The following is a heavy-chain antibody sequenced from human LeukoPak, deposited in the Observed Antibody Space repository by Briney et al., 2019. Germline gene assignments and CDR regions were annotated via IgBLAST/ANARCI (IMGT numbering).Heavy chain of an antibody. V-gene: IGHV3-53*01. J-gene: IGHJ6*03. D-gene: IGHD6-13*01. CDR3: ARDSAAGTHYYYMDV. Sequence: PGGSLRLSCAASGFTVSSNYMSWVRQAPGKGLEWVSVIYSGGNTYYADSVKGRFTISRDNSKNTLYLQMNSLRAEDTAVYYCARDSAAGTHYYYMDVWGRGTTVTVSS. CDR1: GFTVSSNY. CDR2: IYSGGNT.